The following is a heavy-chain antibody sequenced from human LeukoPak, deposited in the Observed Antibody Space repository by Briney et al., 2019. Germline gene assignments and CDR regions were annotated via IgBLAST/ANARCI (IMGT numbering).Heavy chain of an antibody. D-gene: IGHD2-2*01. J-gene: IGHJ4*02. Sequence: SETLSLTCTVSGVSISSGGSYWSWIRQHPGKGLEWIGYIYYSGSTDYNASLKSRVTISVDTSENQFSLKLSPVTTADTAVYFCARGQTSDNVPPFDYWGQGTLVTVSS. CDR3: ARGQTSDNVPPFDY. CDR2: IYYSGST. V-gene: IGHV4-31*03. CDR1: GVSISSGGSY.